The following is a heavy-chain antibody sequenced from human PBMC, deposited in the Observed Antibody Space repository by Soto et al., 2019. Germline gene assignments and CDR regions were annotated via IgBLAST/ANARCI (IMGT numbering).Heavy chain of an antibody. D-gene: IGHD6-19*01. CDR3: ARGLIAVAAGAFDI. J-gene: IGHJ3*02. Sequence: QVQLQQWGAGLLKPSETLSLTCAVYGGSFSGYYWSWIRQPPGKGLEWIGEINHSGSTNYNPSLKSRVTISVDTSKNQFSLKLSSVTAADTAVYYCARGLIAVAAGAFDIWGQGTMVTVSS. CDR1: GGSFSGYY. CDR2: INHSGST. V-gene: IGHV4-34*01.